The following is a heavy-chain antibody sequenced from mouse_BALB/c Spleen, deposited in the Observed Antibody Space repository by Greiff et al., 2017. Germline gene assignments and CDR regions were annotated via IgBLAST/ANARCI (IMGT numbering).Heavy chain of an antibody. J-gene: IGHJ4*01. D-gene: IGHD1-2*01. CDR2: INPGSGGT. CDR3: ARSEAYYGPYYAMDY. V-gene: IGHV1-54*01. CDR1: GYAFTNYL. Sequence: VQLVESGAELVRPGTSVKVSCKASGYAFTNYLIEWVKQRPGQGLEWIGVINPGSGGTNYNEKFKGKATLTADKSSSTAYMQLSSLTSDDSAVYFCARSEAYYGPYYAMDYWGQGTSVTVSS.